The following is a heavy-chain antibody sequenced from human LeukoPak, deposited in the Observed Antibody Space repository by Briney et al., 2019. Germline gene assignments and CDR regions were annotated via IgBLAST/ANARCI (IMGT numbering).Heavy chain of an antibody. J-gene: IGHJ4*02. CDR3: AKDTWDEPNFFDY. D-gene: IGHD1-26*01. Sequence: GGSLRLSCAASGFTFSSYGMHWVRQAPGKGLGWVAFIRYDGSNKYYADSVKGRFTISRDNSKNTLYLQMNSLRAEDTAVYYCAKDTWDEPNFFDYWGQGTLVTVSS. CDR1: GFTFSSYG. V-gene: IGHV3-30*02. CDR2: IRYDGSNK.